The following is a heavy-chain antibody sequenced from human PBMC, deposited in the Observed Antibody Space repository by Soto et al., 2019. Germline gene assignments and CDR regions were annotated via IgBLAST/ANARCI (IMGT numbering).Heavy chain of an antibody. J-gene: IGHJ5*02. Sequence: PSETLSLTCTVSGGSITGYHWTWIRQPAGLGLEWIGRIYSSGSTNYNPSLKSRVTMSVDTSKNQFSLRLSSLTAADTAVYYYAREYSYHIDPWGQGTLVTVSS. CDR2: IYSSGST. CDR1: GGSITGYH. D-gene: IGHD5-18*01. V-gene: IGHV4-4*07. CDR3: AREYSYHIDP.